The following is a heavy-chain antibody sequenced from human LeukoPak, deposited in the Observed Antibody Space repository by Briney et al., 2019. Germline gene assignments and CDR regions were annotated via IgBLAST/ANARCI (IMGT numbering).Heavy chain of an antibody. CDR2: IIPIFGTA. Sequence: ASVKVSCMASGGTFSSYAISWVRQAPGQGLEWLGGIIPIFGTANYAQKFQGRVTITADVATRTAYMELSSLRSEDTAVYYCAREIVGVPAAMRNALDIWGQGTMVTVSS. V-gene: IGHV1-69*13. D-gene: IGHD2-2*01. CDR1: GGTFSSYA. CDR3: AREIVGVPAAMRNALDI. J-gene: IGHJ3*02.